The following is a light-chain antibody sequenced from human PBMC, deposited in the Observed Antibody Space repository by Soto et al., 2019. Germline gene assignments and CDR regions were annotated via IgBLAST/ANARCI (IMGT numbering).Light chain of an antibody. CDR3: QQYNVWPLT. CDR2: VAS. V-gene: IGKV3-15*01. J-gene: IGKJ4*01. Sequence: EIVMTQSPATLSVSPGERATLSCRASQSVSSNSAWYQQKPGQTPKLLIYVASTRATGIPARFSGSGSGTEFTLTISSLQSEDFAVYYCQQYNVWPLTFGGGTNVEFK. CDR1: QSVSSN.